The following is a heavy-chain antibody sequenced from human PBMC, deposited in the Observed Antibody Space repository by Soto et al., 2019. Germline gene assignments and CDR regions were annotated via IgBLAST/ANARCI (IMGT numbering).Heavy chain of an antibody. CDR2: ISSSSSYI. CDR1: GFTFSSYS. CDR3: ARGRGYDILTGSYYYMDV. V-gene: IGHV3-21*01. J-gene: IGHJ6*03. D-gene: IGHD3-9*01. Sequence: GGSLRLSCAASGFTFSSYSMNWVHQAPGKGLEWVSSISSSSSYIYYADSVKGRFTISRDNAKNSLYLQMNSLRAEDTAVYYCARGRGYDILTGSYYYMDVWGKGTTVTVSS.